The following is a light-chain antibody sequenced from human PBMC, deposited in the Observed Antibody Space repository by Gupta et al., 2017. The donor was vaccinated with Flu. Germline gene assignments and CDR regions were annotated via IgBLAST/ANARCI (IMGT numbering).Light chain of an antibody. CDR1: QSVSSTY. J-gene: IGKJ1*01. CDR2: GAS. Sequence: ERATLSCRASQSVSSTYLAWYQQKPGQAPRLRIYGASSRATGIPDRFSGSGSGTDFTLTISRLEPEDFAVYYCQQYGNSPRTFGQGTKLEIK. V-gene: IGKV3-20*01. CDR3: QQYGNSPRT.